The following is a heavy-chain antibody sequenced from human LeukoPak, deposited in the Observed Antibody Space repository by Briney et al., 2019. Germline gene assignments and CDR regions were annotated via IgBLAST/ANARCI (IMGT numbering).Heavy chain of an antibody. V-gene: IGHV4-30-2*01. CDR1: GGSIISDGYS. Sequence: SETLSLTCAVSGGSIISDGYSWNWIRQPPGKGLEGIGYIYHSGSTYYNPSLKSRVTISVDRSKNQFSLNLSSVTAADTAVYYCARACGGNCYFDYWGQGTLITVSS. CDR3: ARACGGNCYFDY. D-gene: IGHD2-21*01. J-gene: IGHJ4*02. CDR2: IYHSGST.